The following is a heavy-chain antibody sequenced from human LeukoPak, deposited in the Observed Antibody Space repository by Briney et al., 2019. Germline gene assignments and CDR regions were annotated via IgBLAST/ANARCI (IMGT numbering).Heavy chain of an antibody. CDR2: IYFSGST. J-gene: IGHJ6*03. D-gene: IGHD4-11*01. Sequence: SETLSLTCTVSGGSISYSNSYWGWIRQPPGKGLEWIGNIYFSGSTYYKQSLKSRVTISVDTSKNQFSLKLSSVTAADTAVYYCARGGDYSYYYMDVWGKGTTVTVSS. V-gene: IGHV4-39*07. CDR1: GGSISYSNSY. CDR3: ARGGDYSYYYMDV.